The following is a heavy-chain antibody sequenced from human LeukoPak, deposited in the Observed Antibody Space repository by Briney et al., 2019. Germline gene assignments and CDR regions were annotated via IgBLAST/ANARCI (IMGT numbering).Heavy chain of an antibody. Sequence: SETLSLTCTVSGGSISSYYWSWIRQPPGKGPEWIGYIYYSGSTNYNPSLKSRVTISVDTSKNQFSLKLSSVTAADTAVYYCGRDSCSGGSCYSWFDPWGQGTLVTVSS. CDR2: IYYSGST. D-gene: IGHD2-15*01. V-gene: IGHV4-59*01. J-gene: IGHJ5*02. CDR1: GGSISSYY. CDR3: GRDSCSGGSCYSWFDP.